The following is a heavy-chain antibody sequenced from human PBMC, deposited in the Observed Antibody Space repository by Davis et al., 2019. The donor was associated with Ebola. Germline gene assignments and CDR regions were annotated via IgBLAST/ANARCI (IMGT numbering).Heavy chain of an antibody. J-gene: IGHJ4*02. V-gene: IGHV3-11*01. CDR2: ISSGSTI. Sequence: PGGSLRLSCAASGFTFSDYYMSWIRQAPGKGLEWVSYISSGSTIYYADSVKGRFTISRDNAKNSLYLQMNSLRAEDTAVYYCARDYGDYAGRRFDYWGQGTLVTVSS. D-gene: IGHD4-17*01. CDR3: ARDYGDYAGRRFDY. CDR1: GFTFSDYY.